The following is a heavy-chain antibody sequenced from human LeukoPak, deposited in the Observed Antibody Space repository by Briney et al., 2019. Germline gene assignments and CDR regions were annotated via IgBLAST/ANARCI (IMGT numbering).Heavy chain of an antibody. J-gene: IGHJ4*02. CDR2: INPNSGGT. V-gene: IGHV1-2*02. CDR3: ARREMGPGSSGYKYYFDY. Sequence: ASVKVSCKASGYTFTGYYMHWVRQAPGRGLVWMGWINPNSGGTNYAQKFQGRVTMTRDTSISTAYMELSRLRSDDTAVFYCARREMGPGSSGYKYYFDYWGQGTLVTVSS. CDR1: GYTFTGYY. D-gene: IGHD3-22*01.